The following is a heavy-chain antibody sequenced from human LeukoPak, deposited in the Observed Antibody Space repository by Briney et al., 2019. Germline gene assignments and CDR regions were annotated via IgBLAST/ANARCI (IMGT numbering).Heavy chain of an antibody. J-gene: IGHJ4*02. D-gene: IGHD6-13*01. Sequence: ASVKVSCKASGGTFISYTISWVRQAPGQGLEWMGRIIPILGIANYAQKFQGRVTITADKSTSTAYMELSSLRSEDTAVYYCASLPLGIAAAGTDYWGQGTLVTVSS. CDR3: ASLPLGIAAAGTDY. CDR1: GGTFISYT. CDR2: IIPILGIA. V-gene: IGHV1-69*02.